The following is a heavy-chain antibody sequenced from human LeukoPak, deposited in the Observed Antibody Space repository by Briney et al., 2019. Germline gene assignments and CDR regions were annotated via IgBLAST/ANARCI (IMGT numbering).Heavy chain of an antibody. Sequence: ASVNVSCMVSGYTLPELSLHWLRLAPGKGLEWMGGFDPEDCESIYVHKFQGRVTMTEDTSPDTASVEPSTQRSDRPAGCYLLTPYYYDSSGSKGGAFEIWGQGTMVTVSS. CDR2: FDPEDCES. CDR3: LTPYYYDSSGSKGGAFEI. D-gene: IGHD3-22*01. CDR1: GYTLPELS. J-gene: IGHJ3*02. V-gene: IGHV1-24*01.